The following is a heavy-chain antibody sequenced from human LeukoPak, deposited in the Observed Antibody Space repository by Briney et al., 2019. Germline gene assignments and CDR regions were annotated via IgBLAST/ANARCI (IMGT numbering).Heavy chain of an antibody. V-gene: IGHV3-53*01. CDR3: ARSRPGRSYYAVDWFDP. J-gene: IGHJ5*02. CDR1: GFTVSSNY. Sequence: PGGSLRLSCAASGFTVSSNYMSWVRQAPGKGLEWVSVIYSGGSTNYADSVKGRFTITRDNSKNTVYLQMNSLRAEDTAVYYCARSRPGRSYYAVDWFDPWGQGTLVTVSS. CDR2: IYSGGST. D-gene: IGHD1-26*01.